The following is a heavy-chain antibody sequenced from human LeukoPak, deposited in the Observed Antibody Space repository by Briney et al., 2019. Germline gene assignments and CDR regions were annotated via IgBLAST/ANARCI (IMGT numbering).Heavy chain of an antibody. J-gene: IGHJ4*02. Sequence: SETLSLTCTVSGGSISSGGYYWSWIRQPPGKGLEWIGYIYHSGSTYYNPSLKSRVTISVDRSKNQFSLKLSSVTAADTAVYYCARNPKTTVTTQGDYWGQGTLVTVSS. CDR1: GGSISSGGYY. CDR3: ARNPKTTVTTQGDY. CDR2: IYHSGST. D-gene: IGHD4-17*01. V-gene: IGHV4-30-2*01.